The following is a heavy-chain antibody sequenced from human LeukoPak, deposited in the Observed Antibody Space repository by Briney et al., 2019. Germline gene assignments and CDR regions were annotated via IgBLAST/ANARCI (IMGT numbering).Heavy chain of an antibody. D-gene: IGHD5-24*01. V-gene: IGHV3-9*01. Sequence: SLRLSCAASGFTFDDYAMHWVRQAPGKGLEWVSGISWNSGSIGYADSVKGRFTISRDNAKNSLYLQMNSLRAEDTALYYCAKVNPLGWLQLEGWSDPWGQGTLVTVSS. CDR1: GFTFDDYA. J-gene: IGHJ5*02. CDR3: AKVNPLGWLQLEGWSDP. CDR2: ISWNSGSI.